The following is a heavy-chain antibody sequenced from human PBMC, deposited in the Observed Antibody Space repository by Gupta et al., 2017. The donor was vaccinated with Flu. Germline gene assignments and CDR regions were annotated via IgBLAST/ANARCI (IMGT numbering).Heavy chain of an antibody. Sequence: SNYAMHWVRRAPGKGLGWVSAISGSGGTTYYADSVKGRFTISRDNSKNTLYLQMSSLRAEDTAVYYCAKDKVGTTGYLDYWGQGTLVTVSS. CDR1: SNYA. CDR2: ISGSGGTT. J-gene: IGHJ4*02. CDR3: AKDKVGTTGYLDY. D-gene: IGHD1-1*01. V-gene: IGHV3-23*01.